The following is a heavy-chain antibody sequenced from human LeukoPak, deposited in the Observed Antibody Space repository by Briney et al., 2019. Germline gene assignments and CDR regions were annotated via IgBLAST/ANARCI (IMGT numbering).Heavy chain of an antibody. D-gene: IGHD5-12*01. CDR1: GDSISTSKSY. CDR3: ARLWGSGYGHIDD. Sequence: SDTLSLTCTVSGDSISTSKSYWGWIRQPPLKGLEWIGSIYYTGNTYYNASLKSRVTISVDTSKNQSSLSLTSVTAADTAVYYCARLWGSGYGHIDDWGQGTLVTVSS. CDR2: IYYTGNT. J-gene: IGHJ4*02. V-gene: IGHV4-39*01.